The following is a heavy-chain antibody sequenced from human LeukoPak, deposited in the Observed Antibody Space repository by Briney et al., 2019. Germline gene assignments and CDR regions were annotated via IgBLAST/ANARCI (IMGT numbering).Heavy chain of an antibody. CDR3: AGSGGSGSYSYYYGMDV. Sequence: SVKVSCKASGGTFSSYAISWVRQAPGQGLEWMGGIIPIFGTANYAQKFQGRVTITADESTSTAYMELSSLRSEDTAVYYCAGSGGSGSYSYYYGMDVWGKGTTVTVSS. CDR2: IIPIFGTA. J-gene: IGHJ6*04. D-gene: IGHD3-10*01. V-gene: IGHV1-69*01. CDR1: GGTFSSYA.